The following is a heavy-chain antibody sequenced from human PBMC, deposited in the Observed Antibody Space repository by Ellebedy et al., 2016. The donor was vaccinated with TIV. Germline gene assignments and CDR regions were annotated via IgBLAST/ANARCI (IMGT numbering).Heavy chain of an antibody. CDR2: VSINENDK. J-gene: IGHJ4*02. D-gene: IGHD1/OR15-1a*01. V-gene: IGHV3-30-3*01. CDR3: ARDGRNNDGFSGLLDY. CDR1: GFIFTNYN. Sequence: GEFLKISCGGSGFIFTNYNLHWVRQAPGKGLEWLAVVSINENDKHYADSVKGRFTISRDNSKNTLYLQMNSLSAEDTAVYFCARDGRNNDGFSGLLDYWGLGTLVIVSS.